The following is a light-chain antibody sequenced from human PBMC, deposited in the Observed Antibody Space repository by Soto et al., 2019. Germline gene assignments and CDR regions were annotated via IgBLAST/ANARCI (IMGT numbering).Light chain of an antibody. V-gene: IGKV3-15*01. CDR2: GAS. Sequence: EIVMTQSPATLSVSPGERATLSCRASQSVDSKLAWYQQKPGQGPRLLIYGASSRATGIPARFSGSGSGTEFTLTISSLQSEDFAVYYCQQYNNWPNTFGQGTKLEIK. CDR3: QQYNNWPNT. CDR1: QSVDSK. J-gene: IGKJ2*01.